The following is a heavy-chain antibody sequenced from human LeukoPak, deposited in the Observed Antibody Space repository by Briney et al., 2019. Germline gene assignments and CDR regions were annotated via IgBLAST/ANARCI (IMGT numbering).Heavy chain of an antibody. CDR3: ARQSRDGSKSRGYYFDY. D-gene: IGHD3-10*01. V-gene: IGHV5-51*01. Sequence: GESLKISCQVSGYRFINYWIGWVRQMPGKGLESMGIIYPAGSDTTYSPSFQGQVTISADKSISTVYLQWSSLKASDTAMYYCARQSRDGSKSRGYYFDYWGQGTLVTVSS. J-gene: IGHJ4*02. CDR1: GYRFINYW. CDR2: IYPAGSDT.